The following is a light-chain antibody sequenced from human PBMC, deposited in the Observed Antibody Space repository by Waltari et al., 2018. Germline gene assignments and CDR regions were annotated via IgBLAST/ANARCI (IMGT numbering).Light chain of an antibody. J-gene: IGKJ2*01. CDR1: QSVTTW. CDR3: QQYQSYSDT. Sequence: DIKMTQSPSTLSASVGDRVTITCRASQSVTTWLAWYQQRPGKDPKLLIYKASSLETGAPSRFSGSGSGTEFTLTISSLQPDDFATYYCQQYQSYSDTFGQGTKVEI. CDR2: KAS. V-gene: IGKV1-5*03.